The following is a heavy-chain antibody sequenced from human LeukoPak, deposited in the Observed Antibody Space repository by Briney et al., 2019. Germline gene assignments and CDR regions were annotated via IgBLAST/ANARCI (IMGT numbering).Heavy chain of an antibody. CDR3: AKGRGNDSPWGFDP. D-gene: IGHD3-22*01. CDR1: GFTFSSYA. CDR2: ISGSGGST. J-gene: IGHJ5*02. Sequence: GGSLRLSCTASGFTFSSYAMSWVRQAPGKGLEWVSGISGSGGSTYYADSVKGRFTISRDNSKNTLYLQMNSLRAEDTAVYYCAKGRGNDSPWGFDPWGQGTLVTVSS. V-gene: IGHV3-23*01.